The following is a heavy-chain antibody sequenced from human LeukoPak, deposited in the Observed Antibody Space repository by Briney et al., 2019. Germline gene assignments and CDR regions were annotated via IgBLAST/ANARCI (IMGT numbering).Heavy chain of an antibody. CDR1: GGSISSGRYY. J-gene: IGHJ3*02. CDR3: ASDHMLYAFHI. CDR2: IYTSGST. D-gene: IGHD3-10*02. Sequence: MASETLSLTCTVSGGSISSGRYYWSWIRQPAGKGLEWIGRIYTSGSTNYNPSLKSRVTISVDTSKNQFSLKLISVTAADTAVYYCASDHMLYAFHIWGQGTMVTVSS. V-gene: IGHV4-61*02.